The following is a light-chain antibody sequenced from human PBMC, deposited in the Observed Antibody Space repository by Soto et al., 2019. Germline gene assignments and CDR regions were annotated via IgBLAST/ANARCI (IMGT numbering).Light chain of an antibody. CDR1: QSVLNSPNNKNY. J-gene: IGKJ1*01. Sequence: DIVMTQSPDSLAVSLVERATINCKSSQSVLNSPNNKNYLTWYQQKPGQPPKLLIYWASTRESGVPDRFSGSGSGTDFTLTISSLQAEDVAVYYCQQYYSNPRTFGQGTKVDIK. CDR3: QQYYSNPRT. CDR2: WAS. V-gene: IGKV4-1*01.